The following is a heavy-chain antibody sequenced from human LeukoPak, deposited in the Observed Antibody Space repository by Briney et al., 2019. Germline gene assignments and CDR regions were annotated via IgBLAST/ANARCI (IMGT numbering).Heavy chain of an antibody. CDR1: GYTFTSYA. V-gene: IGHV1-3*01. CDR3: ARDGVKRDSGSRYPSPPDC. D-gene: IGHD3-10*01. J-gene: IGHJ4*02. Sequence: GASVKLSCKASGYTFTSYAMHWVRQAPGQRLEWMGWINGGNDNTKYSQKFQGRVTITRDTSASTAFMELSSLRSEDTGVYYCARDGVKRDSGSRYPSPPDCWGQGTLVTVSS. CDR2: INGGNDNT.